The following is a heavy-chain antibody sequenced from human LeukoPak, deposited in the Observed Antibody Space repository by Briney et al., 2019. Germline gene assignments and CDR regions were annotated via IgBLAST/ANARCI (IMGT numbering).Heavy chain of an antibody. CDR2: INHSGST. J-gene: IGHJ4*02. CDR1: GGSFSGYY. Sequence: PSETLSLTCAVYGGSFSGYYWSWIRQPPGKGLEWIGEINHSGSTNYNPSLKSRVTISVGTSKNQFSLKLSSVAAADTAVYYCASLITDIVVVPAKYYFDYWGQGTLVTVSS. D-gene: IGHD2-2*01. V-gene: IGHV4-34*01. CDR3: ASLITDIVVVPAKYYFDY.